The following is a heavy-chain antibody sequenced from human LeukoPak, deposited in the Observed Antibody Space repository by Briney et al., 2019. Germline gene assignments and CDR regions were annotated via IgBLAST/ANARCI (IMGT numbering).Heavy chain of an antibody. CDR3: ARAGRRITIFGVGNDAFDI. CDR1: GGTFSSYA. D-gene: IGHD3-3*01. Sequence: GASVKVSCKASGGTFSSYAISWVQQAPGQGLEWMGGIIPIFGTANYAQKFQGRVTITTDESTSTAYMELSSLRSEDTAVYYCARAGRRITIFGVGNDAFDIWGQGTMVTVSS. V-gene: IGHV1-69*05. J-gene: IGHJ3*02. CDR2: IIPIFGTA.